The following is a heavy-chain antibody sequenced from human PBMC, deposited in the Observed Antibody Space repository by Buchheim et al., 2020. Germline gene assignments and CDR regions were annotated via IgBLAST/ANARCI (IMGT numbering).Heavy chain of an antibody. J-gene: IGHJ5*02. CDR2: INHSGST. CDR1: GGSFSGYY. CDR3: ARWFYGSGSYYWFDP. Sequence: QVQLQQWGAGLLKPSETLSLTCAVYGGSFSGYYWSWIRQPPGKGLEWIGEINHSGSTNYNPSLKSRVTISVDTSKNQFSLKLSSVTAADTAVYYCARWFYGSGSYYWFDPWGQGTL. V-gene: IGHV4-34*01. D-gene: IGHD3-10*01.